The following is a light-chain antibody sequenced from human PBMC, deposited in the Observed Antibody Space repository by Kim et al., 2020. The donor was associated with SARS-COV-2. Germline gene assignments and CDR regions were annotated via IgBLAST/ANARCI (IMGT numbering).Light chain of an antibody. Sequence: ATLPCTGHSNNVGNQGAAWLQQHQGHPPKLLSNRNNTRPSGSSERLSASRSGNTASLTIPGLQPEDEADYDCSAVDSGLSAWVFGGGPQLTV. V-gene: IGLV10-54*01. CDR1: SNNVGNQG. J-gene: IGLJ3*02. CDR2: RNN. CDR3: SAVDSGLSAWV.